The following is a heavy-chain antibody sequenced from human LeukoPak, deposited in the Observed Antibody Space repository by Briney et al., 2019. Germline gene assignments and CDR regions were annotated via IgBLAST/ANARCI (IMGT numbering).Heavy chain of an antibody. V-gene: IGHV3-7*01. Sequence: PGGSLRLSCAASGFTFSSYWMSWVRQAPGKGLEWVANIKQDGSEKYYVDSVKGRFTMSRDNAKNSVYLQMNSLRAEDTAVYYCASGYYYDSSGPPDYVDYWGQGTLVTVSS. D-gene: IGHD3-22*01. CDR1: GFTFSSYW. CDR2: IKQDGSEK. CDR3: ASGYYYDSSGPPDYVDY. J-gene: IGHJ4*02.